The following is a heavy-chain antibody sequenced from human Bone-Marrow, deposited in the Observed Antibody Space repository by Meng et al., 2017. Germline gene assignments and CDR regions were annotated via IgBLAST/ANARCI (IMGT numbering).Heavy chain of an antibody. Sequence: ASVKVSCKASGYTFTGYYMHWVRQAPGQGLEWMGGMNPNSGNTGYAQKFQGRVTMTRNTSISTAYMELSSLRSEDTAVYYCARVRFLGGFDPWGQGTLVTVSS. CDR1: GYTFTGYY. CDR2: MNPNSGNT. CDR3: ARVRFLGGFDP. J-gene: IGHJ5*02. D-gene: IGHD3-3*01. V-gene: IGHV1-8*02.